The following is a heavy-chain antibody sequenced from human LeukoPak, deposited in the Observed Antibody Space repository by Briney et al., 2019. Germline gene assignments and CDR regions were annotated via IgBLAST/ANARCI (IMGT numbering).Heavy chain of an antibody. J-gene: IGHJ3*01. CDR2: ITSSSTTI. CDR1: GFTLSSYN. D-gene: IGHD1-26*01. V-gene: IGHV3-48*02. CDR3: ARDSPGWGAFEF. Sequence: GESLRLSCAASGFTLSSYNMNWVRQAPGKGLEWISYITSSSTTIYYADSVKGRFTVFRDNAKNSLYLQMSSLRDEDTAVYYCARDSPGWGAFEFWGQGTMVTASS.